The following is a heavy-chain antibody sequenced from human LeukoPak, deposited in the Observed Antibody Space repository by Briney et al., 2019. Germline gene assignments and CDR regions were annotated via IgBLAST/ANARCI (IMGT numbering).Heavy chain of an antibody. D-gene: IGHD6-13*01. Sequence: GASVKVSCKASGYTFTSYGISWVRQAPGQGLEWMGWISAYNGNTDYAQKLQGRVTMTTDTSTSTAYMELRSLRSDDTAVYYCASSQEGIAAAGNYDAFDIWGQGTMVTVSS. CDR1: GYTFTSYG. J-gene: IGHJ3*02. CDR2: ISAYNGNT. V-gene: IGHV1-18*01. CDR3: ASSQEGIAAAGNYDAFDI.